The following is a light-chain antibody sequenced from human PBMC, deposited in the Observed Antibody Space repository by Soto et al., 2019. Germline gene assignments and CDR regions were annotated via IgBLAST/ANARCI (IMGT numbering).Light chain of an antibody. Sequence: AXRMTQSPSSFSAATGDRVTITCRARQGISSYLAWYQQKPGKAPKLLIYAASTLQSGVPSRFSGSGSGTDFTLTISSLQPEDFATYYCHQLNDYRFIFGPGTKVDIK. V-gene: IGKV1-8*01. CDR3: HQLNDYRFI. CDR1: QGISSY. CDR2: AAS. J-gene: IGKJ3*01.